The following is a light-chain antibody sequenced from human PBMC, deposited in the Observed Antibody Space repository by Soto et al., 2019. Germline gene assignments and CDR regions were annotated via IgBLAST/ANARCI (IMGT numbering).Light chain of an antibody. J-gene: IGKJ5*01. CDR3: QQREVWPPVT. Sequence: EIVLTQSPATLSLSPGERATLSCSASPSVTNFLAWYQQKPGQAPRLLIYGAFNRATGIPARFSGSGSGTDFTLTISSVEPADSAVYSCQQREVWPPVTFGQGTRLEIK. V-gene: IGKV3-11*01. CDR1: PSVTNF. CDR2: GAF.